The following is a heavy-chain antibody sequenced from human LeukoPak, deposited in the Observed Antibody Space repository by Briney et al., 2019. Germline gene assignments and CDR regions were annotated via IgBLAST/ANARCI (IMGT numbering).Heavy chain of an antibody. D-gene: IGHD3-22*01. Sequence: GGSLRLSCAVSGLTFSSYNMNWVRQAPGKGLEWVSYISSSSSTIYYADSVKGRFTISRDNAKNSLYLQMNSLRDEDTAVYYCARGFYYDSLPFDPWGQGTLVTVSS. J-gene: IGHJ5*02. V-gene: IGHV3-48*02. CDR2: ISSSSSTI. CDR1: GLTFSSYN. CDR3: ARGFYYDSLPFDP.